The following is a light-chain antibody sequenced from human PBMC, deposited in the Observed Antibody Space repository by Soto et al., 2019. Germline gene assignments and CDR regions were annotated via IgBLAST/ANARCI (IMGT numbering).Light chain of an antibody. CDR1: QNINNW. CDR2: DAA. V-gene: IGKV1-5*01. Sequence: DIKMTQSPSTVSASVGDRVTITCRASQNINNWIALYQQKPGKAPKFLIYDAATLESGVPSRFSGSGFGTEFSLTISSLQPDDFGSYYCQHMRTFGQGTKVDIK. J-gene: IGKJ1*01. CDR3: QHMRT.